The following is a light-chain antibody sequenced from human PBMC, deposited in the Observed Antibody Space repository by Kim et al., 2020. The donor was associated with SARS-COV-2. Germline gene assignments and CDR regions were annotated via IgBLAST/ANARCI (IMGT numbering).Light chain of an antibody. V-gene: IGLV1-47*02. J-gene: IGLJ3*02. CDR1: SSKIGSNY. CDR3: AAWDDSLSGWV. Sequence: GQRVTIPCPGGSSKIGSNYVYWYQQLPGTAPKLLIYSNNQRPSGVPDRFSGSKSGTSASLAISGLRSEDEADYYCAAWDDSLSGWVFGGGTQLTVL. CDR2: SNN.